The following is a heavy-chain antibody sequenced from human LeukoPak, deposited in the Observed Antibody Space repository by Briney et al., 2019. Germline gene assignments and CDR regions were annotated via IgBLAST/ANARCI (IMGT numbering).Heavy chain of an antibody. CDR1: GASISSITDY. J-gene: IGHJ4*02. D-gene: IGHD3-22*01. Sequence: SETLSLTCTVSGASISSITDYWGWVRQSPGKGLEWIGSIYTSGSTTYNPSLKSRVTMSVDTSKSQFSLKLSSVTAADTAVYYCARDIDYYDSSGYYSYFDYWGQGTLVTVSS. V-gene: IGHV4-39*07. CDR2: IYTSGST. CDR3: ARDIDYYDSSGYYSYFDY.